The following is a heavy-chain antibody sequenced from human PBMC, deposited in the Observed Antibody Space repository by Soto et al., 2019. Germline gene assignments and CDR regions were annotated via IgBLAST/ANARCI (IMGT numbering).Heavy chain of an antibody. CDR1: GGTFSSYA. V-gene: IGHV1-69*12. D-gene: IGHD3-10*01. CDR2: ISPIFGTA. Sequence: QVQLVQSGAEVKKPGSSVKVSCKASGGTFSSYAISWVRQAPGQGLEWMGGISPIFGTANYAQKFQGRVTITADESTSTAYMELSSLRSEDTAVYYCARDNTYYYGSGSYGYWGQGTLVTVSS. J-gene: IGHJ4*02. CDR3: ARDNTYYYGSGSYGY.